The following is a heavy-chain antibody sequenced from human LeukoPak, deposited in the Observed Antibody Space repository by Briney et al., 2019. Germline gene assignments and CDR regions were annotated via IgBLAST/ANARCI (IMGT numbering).Heavy chain of an antibody. D-gene: IGHD5-12*01. CDR2: IYYSGST. CDR1: GASISSYY. J-gene: IGHJ4*02. Sequence: KPSETLSLTCTVSGASISSYYWSWIRQPPGKGLEWIGYIYYSGSTNYNPYLKSRVTISVDTSKNQFSLKLSSVTAADTAVYYCARGGYSGYDPFDYWAREPWSPSPQ. CDR3: ARGGYSGYDPFDY. V-gene: IGHV4-59*01.